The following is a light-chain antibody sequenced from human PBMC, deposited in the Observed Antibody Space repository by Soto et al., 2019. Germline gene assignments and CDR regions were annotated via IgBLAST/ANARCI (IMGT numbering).Light chain of an antibody. CDR3: SSYTSSSTWV. Sequence: QSVLTQPASVSGSPGQSITISCTGTSSDVGAYNYVSWYQQHPGKAPKLMIYDVSNRPSGVSNRFSGSKSGNTASLTISGLQAEDEADYYCSSYTSSSTWVFGGGTKLTV. CDR1: SSDVGAYNY. V-gene: IGLV2-14*01. CDR2: DVS. J-gene: IGLJ3*02.